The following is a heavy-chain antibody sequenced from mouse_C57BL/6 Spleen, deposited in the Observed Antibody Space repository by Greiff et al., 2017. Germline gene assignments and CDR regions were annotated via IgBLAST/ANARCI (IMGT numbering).Heavy chain of an antibody. CDR1: GYAFSSYW. CDR2: IYPGDGDT. V-gene: IGHV1-80*01. CDR3: ARSDSGYWFAY. J-gene: IGHJ3*01. Sequence: VRLVESGAELVKPGASVKISCKASGYAFSSYWMNWVKQRPGKGLGWIGQIYPGDGDTNYNGKFKGKATLTADKSSSTAYMQLSSLTSEDSAVYFCARSDSGYWFAYWGQGTLVTVSA. D-gene: IGHD3-2*02.